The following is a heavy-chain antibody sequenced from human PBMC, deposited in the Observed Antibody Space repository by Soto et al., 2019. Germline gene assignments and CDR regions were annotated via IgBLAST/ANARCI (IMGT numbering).Heavy chain of an antibody. V-gene: IGHV3-30*18. CDR1: GFMFSGFG. CDR2: ISKDGSKK. D-gene: IGHD3-10*01. J-gene: IGHJ4*02. CDR3: ANPSGYYFGLGSHDEASDM. Sequence: QVQLVESGGGVVQPGRSLRLSCAASGFMFSGFGMHWVRQAPGKGLQWVAGISKDGSKKYYADSVKGRFTISRDNSKKTLYLQMNSLRAEDTAVYYCANPSGYYFGLGSHDEASDMWGQGTLVTVSS.